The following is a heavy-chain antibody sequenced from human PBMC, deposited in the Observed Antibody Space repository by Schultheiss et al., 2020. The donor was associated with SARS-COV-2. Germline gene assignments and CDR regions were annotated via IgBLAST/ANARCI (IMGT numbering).Heavy chain of an antibody. CDR1: DGSFSDYY. V-gene: IGHV4-34*01. Sequence: SQTLSLTCAVSDGSFSDYYWTWIRQPPGKGLEWIGEINHSGSANHNPSLKSRVTISVDTSRNQFSLKVRSVTAADTAVYYCARVVGGPTFEAFFGMDVWGQGTTVTVSS. J-gene: IGHJ6*02. CDR3: ARVVGGPTFEAFFGMDV. D-gene: IGHD1-26*01. CDR2: INHSGSA.